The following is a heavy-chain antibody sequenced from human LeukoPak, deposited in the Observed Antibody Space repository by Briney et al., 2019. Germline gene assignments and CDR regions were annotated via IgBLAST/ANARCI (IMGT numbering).Heavy chain of an antibody. CDR3: ARDGYDSSGYYSGYYYYYMDV. CDR1: GGTFSSYA. Sequence: ASVKVSCKASGGTFSSYAISWVRQAPGQGLEWMGRIIPIFGTANYAKKFQGRVTITQDESTSTAYMELSSLRSQDTAVYYCARDGYDSSGYYSGYYYYYMDVWGKGTTVTVSS. D-gene: IGHD3-22*01. J-gene: IGHJ6*03. V-gene: IGHV1-69*13. CDR2: IIPIFGTA.